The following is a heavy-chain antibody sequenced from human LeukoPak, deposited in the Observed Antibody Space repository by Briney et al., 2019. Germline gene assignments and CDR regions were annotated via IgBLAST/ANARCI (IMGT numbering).Heavy chain of an antibody. CDR3: AKRRPCSGDTCYGMDV. CDR1: GFTFSSYS. D-gene: IGHD2-15*01. Sequence: GGSLRLSCAASGFTFSSYSMNWVRQAPGKGLEWVSVLSASGDTTLYADSVKGRFTISTDDSRKTLYLQMNSLRAEDTAVYYCAKRRPCSGDTCYGMDVWGQGTTVTVSS. V-gene: IGHV3-23*01. J-gene: IGHJ6*02. CDR2: LSASGDTT.